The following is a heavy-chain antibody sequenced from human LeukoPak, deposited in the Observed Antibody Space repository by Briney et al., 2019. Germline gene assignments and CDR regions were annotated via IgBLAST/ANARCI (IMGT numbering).Heavy chain of an antibody. J-gene: IGHJ4*02. V-gene: IGHV4-34*01. CDR3: ARGRICRHQSITILGVVIDY. CDR2: MNHSGST. Sequence: SETLSLTCAVYGGSFSGYYWSWIRQPPGKGLEWVGEMNHSGSTNYNPSLKSRVTISVDTSKNQFSLKLSSVTAADSAVCYRARGRICRHQSITILGVVIDYWGQGTLVTVSS. CDR1: GGSFSGYY. D-gene: IGHD3-3*01.